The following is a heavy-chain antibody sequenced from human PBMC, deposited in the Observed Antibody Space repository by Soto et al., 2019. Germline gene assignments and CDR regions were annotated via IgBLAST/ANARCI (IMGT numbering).Heavy chain of an antibody. Sequence: PSETLSLTCTVSGGSISSYYWSWIRQPAGKGLDWIGRIYTSGSTNYNPSLKSRVTMSVDTSKNQFSLKLSSVTAADTAVYYCARDPYSSGWYMGYYYYGMNVWGQGTTVTVSS. V-gene: IGHV4-4*07. D-gene: IGHD6-19*01. J-gene: IGHJ6*02. CDR1: GGSISSYY. CDR3: ARDPYSSGWYMGYYYYGMNV. CDR2: IYTSGST.